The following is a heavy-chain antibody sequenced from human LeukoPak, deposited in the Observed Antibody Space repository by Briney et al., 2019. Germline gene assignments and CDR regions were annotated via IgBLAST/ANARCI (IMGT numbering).Heavy chain of an antibody. CDR3: AKATSSSWYAGMCDY. CDR2: ISGSGGST. Sequence: GGSLRLSCAASGFIFSSYAMSWVRQAPGKGLEWVSTISGSGGSTYYADSVKGRFTISRDNSKNTVYLQMNSLRAEDTAVYYCAKATSSSWYAGMCDYWGQGTLVTVSS. D-gene: IGHD6-13*01. J-gene: IGHJ4*02. CDR1: GFIFSSYA. V-gene: IGHV3-23*01.